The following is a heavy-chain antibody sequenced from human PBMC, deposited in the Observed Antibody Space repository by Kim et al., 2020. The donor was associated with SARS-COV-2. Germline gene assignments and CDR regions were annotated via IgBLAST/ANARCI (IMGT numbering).Heavy chain of an antibody. Sequence: DSVKGRFTISRDNSKNTLYLQMNSLRAEDTAEYCCAKVGGYQLLYGTFDYWGQGILVTVSS. J-gene: IGHJ4*02. V-gene: IGHV3-23*01. CDR3: AKVGGYQLLYGTFDY. D-gene: IGHD2-2*02.